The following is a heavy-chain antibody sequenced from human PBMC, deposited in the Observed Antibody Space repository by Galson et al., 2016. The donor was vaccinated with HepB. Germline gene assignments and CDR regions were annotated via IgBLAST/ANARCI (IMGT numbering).Heavy chain of an antibody. D-gene: IGHD4-11*01. CDR3: VRVAVARTTVGPFDY. CDR1: GYSFRSYG. CDR2: ISGLNGNT. Sequence: SVKVSCKASGYSFRSYGISWVRQAPGQGLEWMGWISGLNGNTIYAQKFQDRVTMTIDTSTSTVSMELRSLRSDDTAVYYCVRVAVARTTVGPFDYWGQGTRVIVSS. V-gene: IGHV1-18*04. J-gene: IGHJ4*02.